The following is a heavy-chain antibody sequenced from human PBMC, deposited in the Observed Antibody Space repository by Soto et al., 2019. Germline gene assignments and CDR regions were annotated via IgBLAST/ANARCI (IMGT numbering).Heavy chain of an antibody. J-gene: IGHJ6*02. CDR2: IRSKANSYAT. CDR3: TRPPWFGDLYGMDV. CDR1: GFTFSGSA. Sequence: EVQLVESGGGLVQPGGSLKLSCAASGFTFSGSAMHWVRQASGKGLEWVGRIRSKANSYATAYAASVKGRFTISRDALKNTAYLQMNSLKTEDTAVYYCTRPPWFGDLYGMDVWGQGTTVTVSS. V-gene: IGHV3-73*02. D-gene: IGHD3-10*01.